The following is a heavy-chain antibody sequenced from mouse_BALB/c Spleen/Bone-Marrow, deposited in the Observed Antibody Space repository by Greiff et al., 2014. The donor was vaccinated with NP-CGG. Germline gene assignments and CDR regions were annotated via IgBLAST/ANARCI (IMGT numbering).Heavy chain of an antibody. CDR2: INPTSGYT. V-gene: IGHV1-4*02. Sequence: QVQLKESAAELARPGASVKMSCKASGYTFTSYTIHWGKQRPGQGLEWIGYINPTSGYTEYNQKFKDKTTLTADKSSSTAYMQLSSLTSEDSAVYYCARPRYFDYWGQGTTLTVSS. CDR3: ARPRYFDY. CDR1: GYTFTSYT. J-gene: IGHJ2*01.